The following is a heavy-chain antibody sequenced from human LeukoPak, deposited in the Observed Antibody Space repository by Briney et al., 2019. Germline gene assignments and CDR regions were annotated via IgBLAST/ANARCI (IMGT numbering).Heavy chain of an antibody. CDR3: ARLGATMLNNWFDP. J-gene: IGHJ5*02. V-gene: IGHV1-18*01. Sequence: ASVKVSCKASGYTFTSYGISWVRQAPGQGLEWMGWISAYNGNTNYAQKLQGRVTMTTDTSTSTAYMELRSLRSDDTAVYHCARLGATMLNNWFDPWGQGTLVTVSS. CDR1: GYTFTSYG. CDR2: ISAYNGNT. D-gene: IGHD1-26*01.